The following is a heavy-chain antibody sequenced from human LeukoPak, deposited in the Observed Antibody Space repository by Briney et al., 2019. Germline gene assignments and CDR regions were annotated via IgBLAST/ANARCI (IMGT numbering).Heavy chain of an antibody. CDR3: GKASPNYSGGYYESTYDYFMDA. V-gene: IGHV4-59*12. Sequence: PSGTLCLTCAVSGGSISGSYGSWIRQAPGKGLDWIGYIYDSGNTNYNPYLKSPITISIDTYKNQFSLTLSSVTAADTAVYYCGKASPNYSGGYYESTYDYFMDAWGKGTTVTVSS. D-gene: IGHD3-22*01. J-gene: IGHJ6*03. CDR2: IYDSGNT. CDR1: GGSISGSY.